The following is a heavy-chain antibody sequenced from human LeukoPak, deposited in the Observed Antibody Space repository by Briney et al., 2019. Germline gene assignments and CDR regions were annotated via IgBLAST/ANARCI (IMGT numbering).Heavy chain of an antibody. J-gene: IGHJ4*02. CDR1: GFTFSSYG. D-gene: IGHD5-12*01. CDR3: AKTGGYDRRVDY. CDR2: IRYDGSNK. V-gene: IGHV3-30*02. Sequence: GGSLRLSCAASGFTFSSYGMHWVRQAPGKGLEWVAFIRYDGSNKYYADSVKGRFTISRDNSKNTLYLQMNSLRAEDTAVYYCAKTGGYDRRVDYWGQGTLVTVSS.